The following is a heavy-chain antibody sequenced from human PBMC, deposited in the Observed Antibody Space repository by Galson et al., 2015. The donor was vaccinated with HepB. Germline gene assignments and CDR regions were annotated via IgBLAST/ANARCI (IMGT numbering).Heavy chain of an antibody. CDR3: ARDPQYTNGWHAPDY. V-gene: IGHV3-30-3*01. Sequence: SLRLSCAASGFTFSSHAMHWVRQAPGKGLELVAVISYDGSNKYYADSVKGRFTISRDNSKNTLYLQMNNLRAEDTAVYYCARDPQYTNGWHAPDYWGQGTLVTVSS. D-gene: IGHD6-19*01. J-gene: IGHJ4*02. CDR2: ISYDGSNK. CDR1: GFTFSSHA.